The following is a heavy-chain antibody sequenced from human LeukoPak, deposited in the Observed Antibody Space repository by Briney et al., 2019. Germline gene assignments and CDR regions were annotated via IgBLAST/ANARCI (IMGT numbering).Heavy chain of an antibody. CDR1: GGSFSGYY. Sequence: SETLSLTCAVYGGSFSGYYWSWIRQPPGKGLEWIGSIYYSGSTYYNPSLKSRVTISVDTSKNQFSLKLSSVTAADTAVYYCARDRRVAGMGIDYWGQGTLVTVSS. CDR2: IYYSGST. D-gene: IGHD6-19*01. V-gene: IGHV4-34*01. CDR3: ARDRRVAGMGIDY. J-gene: IGHJ4*02.